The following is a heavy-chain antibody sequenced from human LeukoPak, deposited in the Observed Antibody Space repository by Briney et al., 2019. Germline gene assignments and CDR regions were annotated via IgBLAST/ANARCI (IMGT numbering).Heavy chain of an antibody. V-gene: IGHV3-15*01. J-gene: IGHJ4*02. D-gene: IGHD3-9*01. CDR1: GLIFSNAW. Sequence: GGSLRLSWTASGLIFSNAWRSWVRQAPGKGLEWVGRIISRTSGGATDYAAPVRGGFTISRDHSQNTLYLQMNTLNTEDTAVYYGTTYRYSYYVTVYSYFDYWGQGIPVTVSS. CDR2: IISRTSGGAT. CDR3: TTYRYSYYVTVYSYFDY.